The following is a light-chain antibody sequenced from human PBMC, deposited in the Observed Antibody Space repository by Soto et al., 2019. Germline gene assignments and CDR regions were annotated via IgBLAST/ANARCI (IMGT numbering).Light chain of an antibody. V-gene: IGLV1-44*01. Sequence: QSVLTQPSSASGTPGQTVTISCSGTSSNIGTNTVNWYRQVPETAPKLLIFNDNVRPSGVPGRFSCSRSGTSASLAISGLQSEDEADYYCAAWDGSLNVVLLGGGTKLTVL. CDR1: SSNIGTNT. CDR2: NDN. J-gene: IGLJ2*01. CDR3: AAWDGSLNVVL.